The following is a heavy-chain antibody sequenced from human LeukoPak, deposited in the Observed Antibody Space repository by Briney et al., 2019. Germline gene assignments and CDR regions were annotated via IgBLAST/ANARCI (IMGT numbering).Heavy chain of an antibody. D-gene: IGHD4-17*01. CDR3: ARDRSTVTTWLDY. V-gene: IGHV3-48*03. CDR2: ITGSGTTI. Sequence: GGSLRLSCAASGFTFSSYEMNWVRQAPGKGLEWVSYITGSGTTIYYADSVKGRFTISRDNAKNSLYLQMNSLRAEDTAVYYCARDRSTVTTWLDYWGQGTLVTVSS. CDR1: GFTFSSYE. J-gene: IGHJ4*02.